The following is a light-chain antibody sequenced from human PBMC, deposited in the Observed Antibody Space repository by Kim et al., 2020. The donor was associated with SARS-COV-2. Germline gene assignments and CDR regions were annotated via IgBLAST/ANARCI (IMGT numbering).Light chain of an antibody. CDR2: DTT. Sequence: GGPVTLSCGSSTRTVTSGHYPYWYQQKPGQAPMTLIYDTTYQYSWTPARFSGSLLGDKAALTLSGAQPEDEADYYCLLSYDGARGVFGGGTQLTVL. CDR1: TRTVTSGHY. CDR3: LLSYDGARGV. V-gene: IGLV7-46*01. J-gene: IGLJ3*02.